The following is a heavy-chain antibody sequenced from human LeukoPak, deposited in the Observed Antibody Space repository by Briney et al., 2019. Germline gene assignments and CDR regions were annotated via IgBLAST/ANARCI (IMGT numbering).Heavy chain of an antibody. CDR3: AGEGRNYYGSRDNWFDP. D-gene: IGHD3-10*01. Sequence: PSETLSLTCAVYGGSFSGYYWSWIRQPPGKGLEWIGEINHSGSTNYNPSLKSRVTISVDTSKNQFSLKLSSVTAADTAVYYCAGEGRNYYGSRDNWFDPWGQGTLVTVSS. CDR1: GGSFSGYY. J-gene: IGHJ5*02. CDR2: INHSGST. V-gene: IGHV4-34*01.